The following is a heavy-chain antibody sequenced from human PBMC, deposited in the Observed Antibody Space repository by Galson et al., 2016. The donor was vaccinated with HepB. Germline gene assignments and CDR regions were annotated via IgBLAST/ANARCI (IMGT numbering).Heavy chain of an antibody. J-gene: IGHJ3*02. CDR1: GFTFDDYG. CDR3: AKSSGYYFVDSFDM. D-gene: IGHD3-22*01. Sequence: SLRLSCAASGFTFDDYGMNWARQVPGKGLEWVSGINWNGGTTNYVDSVKGRFTISRDNAKNSLYLQMNSLRAGDTALYYCAKSSGYYFVDSFDMWGQGTMVTASS. CDR2: INWNGGTT. V-gene: IGHV3-20*04.